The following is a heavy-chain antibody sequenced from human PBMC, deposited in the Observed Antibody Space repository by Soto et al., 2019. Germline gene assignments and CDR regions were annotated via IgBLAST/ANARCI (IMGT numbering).Heavy chain of an antibody. CDR1: GGSISSYY. Sequence: TLSLTCTVSGGSISSYYWSLVRQPPGKGLEWIGYIYYSGSTNYNPSLKSRVTISVDTSKNQFSLKLSSVTAADTAVYYCARGSLLWFGESEHFDYWGQGTLVTVSS. D-gene: IGHD3-10*01. J-gene: IGHJ4*02. CDR2: IYYSGST. CDR3: ARGSLLWFGESEHFDY. V-gene: IGHV4-59*01.